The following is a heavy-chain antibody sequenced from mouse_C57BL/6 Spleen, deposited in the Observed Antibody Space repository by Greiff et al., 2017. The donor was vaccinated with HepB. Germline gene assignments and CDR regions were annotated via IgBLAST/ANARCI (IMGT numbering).Heavy chain of an antibody. D-gene: IGHD2-4*01. V-gene: IGHV1-26*01. Sequence: VQLQQSGPELVKPGASVKISCKASGYTFTDYYMNWVKQSHGQSLEWIGDINPSNGGTSYNQKFKGKATLTVDKSSSTAYMELRSLTSEDSAVYYWARYDYDYDGGWVDYWGQGTSVTVSS. CDR1: GYTFTDYY. CDR2: INPSNGGT. CDR3: ARYDYDYDGGWVDY. J-gene: IGHJ4*01.